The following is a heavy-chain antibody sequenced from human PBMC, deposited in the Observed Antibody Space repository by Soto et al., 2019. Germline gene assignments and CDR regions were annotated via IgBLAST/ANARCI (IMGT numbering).Heavy chain of an antibody. CDR1: GGSLSGYY. J-gene: IGHJ5*02. V-gene: IGHV4-34*01. Sequence: PSETLSLTCSVYGGSLSGYYWSWIRQPPGKGLEWIGEINHSGSTNYNPSLKSRVTISVDTSKNQFSLKLSSVTAADTAVYYCARGRSVYYYGGWFDPWGQGTLVTVSS. CDR2: INHSGST. CDR3: ARGRSVYYYGGWFDP. D-gene: IGHD3-10*01.